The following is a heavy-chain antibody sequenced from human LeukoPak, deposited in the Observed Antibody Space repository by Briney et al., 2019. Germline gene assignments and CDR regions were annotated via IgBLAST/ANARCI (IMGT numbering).Heavy chain of an antibody. Sequence: GGSLRLSCAVSGFIFSSAWMSWVRQAPGKGLEWVGRIKSKTDGGTTDYGAPVKGRFTILRDDSKNTLYLQMNSLKTEDTAVYYCNTDSLTSNYWGQGTLVTVSS. CDR1: GFIFSSAW. CDR2: IKSKTDGGTT. V-gene: IGHV3-15*01. CDR3: NTDSLTSNY. J-gene: IGHJ4*02. D-gene: IGHD2-2*01.